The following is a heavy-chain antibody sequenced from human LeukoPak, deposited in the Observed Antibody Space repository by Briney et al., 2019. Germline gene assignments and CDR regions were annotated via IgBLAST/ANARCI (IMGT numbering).Heavy chain of an antibody. CDR2: ISGSGGST. D-gene: IGHD3-10*01. V-gene: IGHV3-23*01. CDR3: ARDRIITMVRGVTSHAYDY. CDR1: GFTFSSYA. J-gene: IGHJ4*02. Sequence: GGSLRLSCAASGFTFSSYAMSWVRQAPGKGLEWVSAISGSGGSTYYADSVKGRFTISRDNSKNTLYLQMNSLRAEDTAVHYCARDRIITMVRGVTSHAYDYWGQGTLVTVSS.